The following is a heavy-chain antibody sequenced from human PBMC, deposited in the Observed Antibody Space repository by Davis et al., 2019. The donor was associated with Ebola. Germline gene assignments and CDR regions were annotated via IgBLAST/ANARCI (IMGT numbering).Heavy chain of an antibody. V-gene: IGHV3-30*18. D-gene: IGHD3-3*01. CDR3: AKGSVTIFGVAPDYYGMDV. CDR1: GFTFSSYG. CDR2: ISYDGSNK. Sequence: GESLKISCAASGFTFSSYGMHWVRQAPGKGPEWVAVISYDGSNKYYADSVKGRFTISRDNSKHTLYLQMNSLRAEDTAVYYCAKGSVTIFGVAPDYYGMDVWGKGTTVTVSS. J-gene: IGHJ6*04.